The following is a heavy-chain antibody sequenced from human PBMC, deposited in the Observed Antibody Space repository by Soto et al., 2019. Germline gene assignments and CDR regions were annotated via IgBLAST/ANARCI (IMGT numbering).Heavy chain of an antibody. Sequence: EVQLVESGGGLVQPGGSLRLSCAASGFTFSSYAMHWVHQAPGKGLEYVSAISSNGGSTYYANSVKGRFTISRDNSKNALYRQMGSLIAEDMAVYYCARVSVIVDQWSYFDYWGQGTLVTVSS. D-gene: IGHD3-22*01. CDR3: ARVSVIVDQWSYFDY. CDR1: GFTFSSYA. CDR2: ISSNGGST. J-gene: IGHJ4*02. V-gene: IGHV3-64*01.